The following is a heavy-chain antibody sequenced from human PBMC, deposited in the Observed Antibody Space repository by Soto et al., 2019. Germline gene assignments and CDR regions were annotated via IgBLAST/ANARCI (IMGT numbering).Heavy chain of an antibody. Sequence: QVQLVQSGAEVKKPGASVKVSCKASGYTFTSYGISWVRQAPGQGLEWMGWISAYNGNTNYAQKLQGRVTMTKDTSTRTAYRELRSLRSDDTAVYYCARAEGGLRSFYYYGMDVWGQGTTVTVSS. CDR1: GYTFTSYG. CDR3: ARAEGGLRSFYYYGMDV. V-gene: IGHV1-18*01. J-gene: IGHJ6*02. CDR2: ISAYNGNT. D-gene: IGHD5-12*01.